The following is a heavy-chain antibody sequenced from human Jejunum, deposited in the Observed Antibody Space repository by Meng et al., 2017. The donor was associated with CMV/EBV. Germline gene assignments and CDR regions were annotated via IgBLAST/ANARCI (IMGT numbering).Heavy chain of an antibody. CDR1: GGSISTSD. J-gene: IGHJ4*02. D-gene: IGHD1-26*01. CDR3: ARERTQSYYPSRYFDY. V-gene: IGHV4-59*01. CDR2: FYYSGIT. Sequence: SGGSISTSDWHWIRQPPGKGLEWIGYFYYSGITKYDPSLKSRVTISLDRSKNQLSLKMTSVTAGDTALYYCARERTQSYYPSRYFDYWGQGTLVTVSS.